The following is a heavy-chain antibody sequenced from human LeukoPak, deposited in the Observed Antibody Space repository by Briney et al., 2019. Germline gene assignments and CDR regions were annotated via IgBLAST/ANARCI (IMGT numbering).Heavy chain of an antibody. J-gene: IGHJ4*02. CDR2: INTNTGNP. CDR3: ARDPVVPAAIAPSHPDY. Sequence: GASVKVSCKASGYTFTSYAMNWVRQAPGQGLEWMGWINTNTGNPTYAQGFTGRFVFSLDTSVSTAYLQISSLKAVDTAVYYCARDPVVPAAIAPSHPDYWGQGTLVTVSS. D-gene: IGHD2-2*01. CDR1: GYTFTSYA. V-gene: IGHV7-4-1*02.